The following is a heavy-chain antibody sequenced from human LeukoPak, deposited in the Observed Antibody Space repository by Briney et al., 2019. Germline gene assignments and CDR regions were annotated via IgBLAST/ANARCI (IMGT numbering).Heavy chain of an antibody. CDR3: ARGGFGELFSSDY. Sequence: GGSLRLSCAASGFTFSSYTMNWVRQAPGKGLEWVSYISSSSTTIYYADSVKGQFTISRDNAKNSLYLQMNSLRAEDTAVYYCARGGFGELFSSDYWGQGTLVTVSS. V-gene: IGHV3-48*01. CDR1: GFTFSSYT. J-gene: IGHJ4*02. D-gene: IGHD3-10*01. CDR2: ISSSSTTI.